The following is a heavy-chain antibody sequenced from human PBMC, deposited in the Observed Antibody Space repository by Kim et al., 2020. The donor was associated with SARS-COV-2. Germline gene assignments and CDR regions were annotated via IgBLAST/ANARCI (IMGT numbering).Heavy chain of an antibody. Sequence: GGSLRLSCAASGFTFSSYDMHWVRQAPGKGLEWVAVISYDGSNKYYADSVKGRFTISRDNSKNTLYLQMNSLRDEDTAVYYCASLAGSGYSEFDYWGQGTLVTVSS. CDR2: ISYDGSNK. V-gene: IGHV3-30-3*01. CDR1: GFTFSSYD. CDR3: ASLAGSGYSEFDY. J-gene: IGHJ4*02. D-gene: IGHD3-22*01.